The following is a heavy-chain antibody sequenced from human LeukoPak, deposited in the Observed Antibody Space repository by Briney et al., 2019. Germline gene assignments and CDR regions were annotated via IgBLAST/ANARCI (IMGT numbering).Heavy chain of an antibody. CDR3: TRDDY. V-gene: IGHV3-49*04. J-gene: IGHJ4*02. CDR2: IRSKAYGGTT. Sequence: AGGSLRLSCAASGFTFSSYAMSWVRQAPGKGLEWVGFIRSKAYGGTTEYAASVKGRFTISRDDSKSIAYLQMNSLKTEDTAVYYCTRDDYGGQGTLVTVSS. CDR1: GFTFSSYA.